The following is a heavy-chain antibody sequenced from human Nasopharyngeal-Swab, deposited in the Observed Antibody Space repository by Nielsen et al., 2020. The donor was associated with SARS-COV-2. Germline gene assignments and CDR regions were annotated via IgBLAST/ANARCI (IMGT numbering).Heavy chain of an antibody. CDR3: ARSVPALGYDYVWGSYRYDYFDY. CDR2: IKQDGSEK. V-gene: IGHV3-7*01. Sequence: GESLKISCAASGFTFSNYWMSWVRQAPGKGLEWVANIKQDGSEKYYVDSVKGRFTISRDNAKNSLYLQMNSLRAEDTAVYYCARSVPALGYDYVWGSYRYDYFDYWGQGTLVTVSS. CDR1: GFTFSNYW. D-gene: IGHD3-16*02. J-gene: IGHJ4*02.